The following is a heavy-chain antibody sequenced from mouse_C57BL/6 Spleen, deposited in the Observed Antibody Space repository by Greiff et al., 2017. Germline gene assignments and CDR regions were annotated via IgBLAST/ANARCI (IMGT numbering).Heavy chain of an antibody. Sequence: QVQLQQPGAELVKPGASVKLSCKASGYTFTSYWMQWVKQRPGQGLEWIGEIDPSDSYTNYNQKFKGKATLTVDTSSSTAYMQLSSLTSEDSAVYYCARDYYGSSSQGFAYWGQGTLVTVSA. CDR1: GYTFTSYW. CDR3: ARDYYGSSSQGFAY. CDR2: IDPSDSYT. V-gene: IGHV1-50*01. D-gene: IGHD1-1*01. J-gene: IGHJ3*01.